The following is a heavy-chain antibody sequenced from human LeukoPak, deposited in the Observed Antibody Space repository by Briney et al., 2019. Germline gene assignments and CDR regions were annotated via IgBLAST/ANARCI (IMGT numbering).Heavy chain of an antibody. J-gene: IGHJ3*02. Sequence: PGGSLRLSCVASRFTFSDYAMSWVRQAPGKRLEWVSTTEGDGSGAHYADAVKGRFTISRDNSKGTLYLQMNSLKAEDTAVYYCAKDAFSYNGVYDAFDIWGQGTMVTVSS. V-gene: IGHV3-23*01. CDR1: RFTFSDYA. D-gene: IGHD3-3*01. CDR3: AKDAFSYNGVYDAFDI. CDR2: TEGDGSGA.